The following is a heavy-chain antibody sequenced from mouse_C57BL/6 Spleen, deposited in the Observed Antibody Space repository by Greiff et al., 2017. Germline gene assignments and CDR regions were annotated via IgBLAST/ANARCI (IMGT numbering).Heavy chain of an antibody. D-gene: IGHD1-1*01. V-gene: IGHV1-5*01. Sequence: EVQVVESGTVLARPGASVKMSCKTSGYTFTSYWMHWVKQRPGQGLEWIGAIYPGNSDTSYNQKFKGKAKLTAVTSASTAYMELSSLTNEDSAVYYCTRSTTGVATGTWFAYWGQGTLVTVSA. CDR1: GYTFTSYW. J-gene: IGHJ3*01. CDR2: IYPGNSDT. CDR3: TRSTTGVATGTWFAY.